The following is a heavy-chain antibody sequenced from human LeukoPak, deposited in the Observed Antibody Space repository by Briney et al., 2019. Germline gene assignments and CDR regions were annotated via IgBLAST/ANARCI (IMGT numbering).Heavy chain of an antibody. J-gene: IGHJ6*03. V-gene: IGHV3-74*01. CDR3: LAGYYYYYMDV. CDR2: TNTHGTSA. Sequence: GGSLRLSCAASGFTFNNYWMHWVRQAPGKGLVWVARTNTHGTSANYADSVKGRFIISRDNANNTLYLQMNVLRDEDTGVYYALAGYYYYYMDVWGKGTTVTVSS. D-gene: IGHD6-13*01. CDR1: GFTFNNYW.